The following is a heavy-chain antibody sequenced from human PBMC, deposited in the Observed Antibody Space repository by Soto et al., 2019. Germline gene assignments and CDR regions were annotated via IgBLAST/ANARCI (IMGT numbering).Heavy chain of an antibody. CDR3: AREENCSDGICYSEYFQR. Sequence: QVQLVQSGAEVKKPGAAVKVSCKASGYIFTAYSMHWVRQAPGQGLAWRGVVNPSGGSTNYAQKFQGRVTMTGDTSTSTVYMNLSSLTSDDTAVYYCAREENCSDGICYSEYFQRGGQGTLVTVSS. D-gene: IGHD2-15*01. CDR2: VNPSGGST. J-gene: IGHJ1*01. CDR1: GYIFTAYS. V-gene: IGHV1-46*01.